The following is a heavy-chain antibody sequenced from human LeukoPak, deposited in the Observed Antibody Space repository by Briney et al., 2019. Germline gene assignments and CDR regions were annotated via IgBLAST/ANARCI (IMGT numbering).Heavy chain of an antibody. D-gene: IGHD1-26*01. CDR3: ARVHSGSYYVPYYYGMDV. CDR1: GFRFSDYS. V-gene: IGHV3-69-1*01. Sequence: GGSLRLSCAVSGFRFSDYSMNWVRQAPGKGLEWVSYISSSNNIYYADSVKGRFTISRDNAKNSVWLQMNSLRAEDTAVYYCARVHSGSYYVPYYYGMDVWGQGTTVTVSS. CDR2: ISSSNNI. J-gene: IGHJ6*02.